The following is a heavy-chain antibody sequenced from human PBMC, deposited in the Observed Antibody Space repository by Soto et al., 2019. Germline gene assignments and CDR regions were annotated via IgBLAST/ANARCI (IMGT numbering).Heavy chain of an antibody. CDR2: IIPILGIA. J-gene: IGHJ5*02. Sequence: SVKVSCKASGGTFSSYTISWVRQAPGQGLEWMGRIIPILGIANYAQKFQGRVTITADKSTSTAYMELSSLRSEDTAVYYCASSTVTTSGVFDPWGQGTLVTVS. CDR3: ASSTVTTSGVFDP. D-gene: IGHD4-17*01. V-gene: IGHV1-69*02. CDR1: GGTFSSYT.